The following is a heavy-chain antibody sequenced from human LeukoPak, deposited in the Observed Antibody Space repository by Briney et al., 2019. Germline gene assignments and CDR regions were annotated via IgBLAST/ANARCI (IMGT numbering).Heavy chain of an antibody. CDR3: TREAATGYYYGSGDFDY. J-gene: IGHJ4*02. CDR1: GFTFGDYA. Sequence: GGSLRLSCTASGFTFGDYAMSWVRQAPGKGLEWVGFIRSKAYGGTTEYAASVRGRFTISRDDSKSIAYLQMNSLKTEDTAVYYCTREAATGYYYGSGDFDYWGQGTLVTVSS. V-gene: IGHV3-49*04. D-gene: IGHD3-10*01. CDR2: IRSKAYGGTT.